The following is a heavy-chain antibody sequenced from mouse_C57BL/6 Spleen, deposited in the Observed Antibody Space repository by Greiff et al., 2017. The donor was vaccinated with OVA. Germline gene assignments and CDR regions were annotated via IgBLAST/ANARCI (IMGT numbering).Heavy chain of an antibody. D-gene: IGHD1-1*01. CDR3: ARNYGSSYDYYAMDY. V-gene: IGHV5-17*01. Sequence: VQLKESGGGLVKPGGSLKLSCAASGFTFSDYGMHWVRQAPEKGLEWVAYISSGSSTIYYADTVKGRFTISRDNAKNTLFLQMTSLRSEDTAMYYGARNYGSSYDYYAMDYWGQGTSVTGSS. CDR1: GFTFSDYG. J-gene: IGHJ4*01. CDR2: ISSGSSTI.